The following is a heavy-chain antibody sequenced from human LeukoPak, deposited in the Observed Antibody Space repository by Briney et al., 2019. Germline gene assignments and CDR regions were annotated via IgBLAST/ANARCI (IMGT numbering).Heavy chain of an antibody. D-gene: IGHD2-8*01. CDR3: AREYNGVPKQTDAFAI. V-gene: IGHV3-74*01. CDR1: GFTLNKHW. Sequence: GGALTLSCSASGFTLNKHWRHLVRQAPGKGLVWVSRISCDEIRTSEAHSVKRRFIISRDNDKTKLYLQMNSMRTQDTAVYYSAREYNGVPKQTDAFAIWGQGTMVSLS. J-gene: IGHJ3*02. CDR2: ISCDEIRT.